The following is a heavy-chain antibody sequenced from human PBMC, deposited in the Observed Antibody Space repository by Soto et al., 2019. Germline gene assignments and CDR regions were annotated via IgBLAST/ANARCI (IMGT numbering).Heavy chain of an antibody. V-gene: IGHV1-46*01. CDR1: GYTFTSYY. CDR3: ARGLIYDSSGYYSSGRHNWFDP. Sequence: ASVKVSCKASGYTFTSYYMHWVRQAPGQGLEWMGIINPSGGSTRYAQKFQGRVTMTRDTSTSTVYMELSGLRSEDTAVYYCARGLIYDSSGYYSSGRHNWFDPWGQG. D-gene: IGHD3-22*01. CDR2: INPSGGST. J-gene: IGHJ5*02.